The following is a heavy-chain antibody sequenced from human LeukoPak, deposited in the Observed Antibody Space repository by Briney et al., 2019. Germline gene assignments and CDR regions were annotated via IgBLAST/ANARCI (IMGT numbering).Heavy chain of an antibody. D-gene: IGHD6-19*01. CDR1: GGSISSYY. J-gene: IGHJ6*03. V-gene: IGHV4-4*09. Sequence: SETLSLTCTVSGGSISSYYWSWIRQPPGKGLEWIGYIYTSGSTNYNPSLKSRVTISVDTSKNQFSLKLSSVTAADTAVYYCASSPPMITVASTRFDYYYYMDVWGKGTTVTVSS. CDR2: IYTSGST. CDR3: ASSPPMITVASTRFDYYYYMDV.